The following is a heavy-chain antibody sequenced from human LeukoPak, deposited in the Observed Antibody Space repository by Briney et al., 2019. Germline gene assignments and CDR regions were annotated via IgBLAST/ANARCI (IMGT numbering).Heavy chain of an antibody. CDR1: GYTFTSYG. CDR3: ARRYAAAGMGFDY. J-gene: IGHJ4*02. CDR2: ISAYNGNT. Sequence: EASVKVSCKASGYTFTSYGISWVRQAPGQGLEWMGWISAYNGNTNYAQKFQGRVTMTRDTSISTAYMELSRLRSDDTAVYYCARRYAAAGMGFDYWGQGTLVTVSS. D-gene: IGHD6-13*01. V-gene: IGHV1-18*01.